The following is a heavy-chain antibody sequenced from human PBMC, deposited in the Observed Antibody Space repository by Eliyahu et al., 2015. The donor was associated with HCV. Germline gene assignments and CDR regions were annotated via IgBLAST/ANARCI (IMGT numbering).Heavy chain of an antibody. CDR2: IWYDGSKT. J-gene: IGHJ6*03. CDR1: XHFRXXLX. D-gene: IGHD5-18*01. V-gene: IGHV3-33*01. Sequence: QVQLVESGGGVVQPGRSLRLAXCXVRXHFRXXLXLGVRQAPRKGLEWVEVIWYDGSKTYYADSVKGRFTISRDNSENTVFLQMNSLRAEDTAVYYCAREYVDTSMVWAEYSYYMDVWGKGTTVAVSS. CDR3: AREYVDTSMVWAEYSYYMDV.